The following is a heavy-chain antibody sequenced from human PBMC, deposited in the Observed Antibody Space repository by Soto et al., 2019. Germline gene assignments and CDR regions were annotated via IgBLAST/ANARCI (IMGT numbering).Heavy chain of an antibody. V-gene: IGHV4-59*08. Sequence: SETLSLTCTFSGGSFSSISNHYCSWIRQPPGKGLEWIGYISYSGSTSYNPSLKSRLIISVDTSQNQVSLKLASVTAADTAVYYFARHKYHSSGPSSYWGRGTLVTVSS. CDR3: ARHKYHSSGPSSY. CDR1: GGSFSSISNHY. D-gene: IGHD3-22*01. J-gene: IGHJ4*02. CDR2: ISYSGST.